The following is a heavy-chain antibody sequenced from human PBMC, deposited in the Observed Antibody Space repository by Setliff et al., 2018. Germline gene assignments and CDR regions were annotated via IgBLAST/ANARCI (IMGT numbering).Heavy chain of an antibody. CDR3: ARSVSGVSWTPRY. D-gene: IGHD6-25*01. V-gene: IGHV4-4*08. CDR2: IYTSGGT. CDR1: GDSMNDNH. J-gene: IGHJ4*02. Sequence: SETLSLTCTVSGDSMNDNHWTWMRQPPGKGLEWIGYIYTSGGTNYNPSLKSRVTISVDMTENQFSLILRSVVAADTAVYYCARSVSGVSWTPRYWGRGTLVTVS.